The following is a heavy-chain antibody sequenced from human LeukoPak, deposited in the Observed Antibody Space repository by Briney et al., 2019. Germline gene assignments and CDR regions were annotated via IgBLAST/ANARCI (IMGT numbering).Heavy chain of an antibody. CDR3: ARDKSDSSGYYYFDY. CDR1: GGSISSYY. D-gene: IGHD3-22*01. J-gene: IGHJ4*02. Sequence: SETLSLTRNVSGGSISSYYWSWIRQPPGKGLEWIGYIYYSGRTNYNPSLKSRVTISVDTSKNQFSLKLSSVTAADTAVYYCARDKSDSSGYYYFDYWGQGTLVTVSS. CDR2: IYYSGRT. V-gene: IGHV4-59*01.